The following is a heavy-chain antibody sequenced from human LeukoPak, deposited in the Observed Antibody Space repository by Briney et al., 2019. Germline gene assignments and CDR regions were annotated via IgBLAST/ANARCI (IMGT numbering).Heavy chain of an antibody. Sequence: ASVKVSCKASGYTFTGYYMHWVRQAPGQGLEWMGWINPNSGGTNYAQKFQGRVTMTRDTSISTAYMELSRLRSDDTAVYYCARDVSSWYYYYYGMDVWGQGTTVTVSS. CDR3: ARDVSSWYYYYYGMDV. V-gene: IGHV1-2*02. J-gene: IGHJ6*02. CDR1: GYTFTGYY. CDR2: INPNSGGT. D-gene: IGHD6-13*01.